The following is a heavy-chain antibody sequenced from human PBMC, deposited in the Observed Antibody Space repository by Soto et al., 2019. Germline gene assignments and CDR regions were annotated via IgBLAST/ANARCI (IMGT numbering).Heavy chain of an antibody. CDR2: IYNSGST. Sequence: QVQLQDSGPGLVKPSETLSLTCTVSGGSIGGYYWTWIRQPPGKGLEWIGYIYNSGSTNYNPSLKSRVTMSVDTSKNQFSLKLSSVTAADTAVYYCAGRGQIAGKTIFDYWGQGILVTVSS. CDR3: AGRGQIAGKTIFDY. J-gene: IGHJ4*02. V-gene: IGHV4-59*08. D-gene: IGHD6-13*01. CDR1: GGSIGGYY.